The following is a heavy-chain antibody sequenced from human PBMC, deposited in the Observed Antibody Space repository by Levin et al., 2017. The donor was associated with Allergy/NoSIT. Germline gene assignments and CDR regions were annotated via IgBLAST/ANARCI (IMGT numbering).Heavy chain of an antibody. Sequence: GGSLRLSCAVSGVTSNNYTLSWVRQPPGKGLEWVSSISSSSAYIHYADSLKGRFTVSRDNAEKSLYLQMNSLRAADTAIYYCASRIKARGGLDVWGQGTAVTVS. CDR3: ASRIKARGGLDV. D-gene: IGHD3-10*01. J-gene: IGHJ6*02. V-gene: IGHV3-21*01. CDR1: GVTSNNYT. CDR2: ISSSSAYI.